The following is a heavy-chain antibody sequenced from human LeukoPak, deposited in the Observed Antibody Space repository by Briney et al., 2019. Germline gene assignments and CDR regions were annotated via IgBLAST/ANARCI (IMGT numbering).Heavy chain of an antibody. V-gene: IGHV4-39*07. Sequence: PSETLSLTCTVSGGSISSSSYCWGWIRQPPGKGLEWIGSIYYSGSTYYNPSLKSRVTISVDTSKNQFSLKLSSVTAADTAVYYCARGAKDFDLWGRGTLVTVSS. CDR3: ARGAKDFDL. CDR1: GGSISSSSYC. CDR2: IYYSGST. J-gene: IGHJ2*01.